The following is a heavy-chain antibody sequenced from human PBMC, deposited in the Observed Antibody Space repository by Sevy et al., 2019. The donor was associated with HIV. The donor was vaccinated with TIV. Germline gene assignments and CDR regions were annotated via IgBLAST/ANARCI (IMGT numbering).Heavy chain of an antibody. CDR3: ARDRVDYDSLTVYYIDAFDI. J-gene: IGHJ3*02. CDR1: GFTFSSYS. D-gene: IGHD3-9*01. V-gene: IGHV3-48*02. Sequence: GGSLRLSCAASGFTFSSYSMNWVRQAPGKGLEWVSYISSSSSTIYYADSVKGRFTISRDNAKNSLYLQMNSLRDEDTAVYYCARDRVDYDSLTVYYIDAFDIWGQGTMVTVSS. CDR2: ISSSSSTI.